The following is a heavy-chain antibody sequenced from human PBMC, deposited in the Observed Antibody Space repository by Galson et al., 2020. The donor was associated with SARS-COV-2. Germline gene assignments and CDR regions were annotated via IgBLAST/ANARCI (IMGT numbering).Heavy chain of an antibody. Sequence: ASVPVSCKASGYTFTSYYIHWVRQAPGQGLEWMGIIHPSGGGTTYAQKFQGRATMTRDTSTSTVYMELSSLRSEDTAVYYCARDSQGGNDYNYLLFWGQGTLVTVSS. J-gene: IGHJ4*02. V-gene: IGHV1-46*01. CDR1: GYTFTSYY. CDR2: IHPSGGGT. D-gene: IGHD4-4*01. CDR3: ARDSQGGNDYNYLLF.